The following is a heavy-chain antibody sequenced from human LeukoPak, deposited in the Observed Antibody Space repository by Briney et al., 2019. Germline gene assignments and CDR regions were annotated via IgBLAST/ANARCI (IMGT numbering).Heavy chain of an antibody. J-gene: IGHJ6*02. Sequence: GGCLRLSCAASVFTFSSYAMHWVRQAPRNGQEWVAVISYDGSNKYYADSVKGRFTISRDNSKNTLYLQMNSLRAEDTAVYYCARGGSYYYGMDVWGQGTTVTVSS. CDR2: ISYDGSNK. V-gene: IGHV3-30*04. CDR3: ARGGSYYYGMDV. D-gene: IGHD1-26*01. CDR1: VFTFSSYA.